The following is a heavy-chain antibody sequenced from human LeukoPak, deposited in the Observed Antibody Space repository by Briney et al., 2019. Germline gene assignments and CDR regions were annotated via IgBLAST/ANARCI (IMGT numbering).Heavy chain of an antibody. CDR2: IIPNGGGT. V-gene: IGHV1-2*02. J-gene: IGHJ4*02. CDR1: GYTFNGYY. Sequence: ASMKVSCKASGYTFNGYYMHWVRQAPGQGPEWMGWIIPNGGGTKYAQKFQDRVTMTRDTSINTAYMELSGLRPDDTAVYYCARVPRPRDPTSSATHQPFDYWGQGTLVTVSS. D-gene: IGHD2-2*01. CDR3: ARVPRPRDPTSSATHQPFDY.